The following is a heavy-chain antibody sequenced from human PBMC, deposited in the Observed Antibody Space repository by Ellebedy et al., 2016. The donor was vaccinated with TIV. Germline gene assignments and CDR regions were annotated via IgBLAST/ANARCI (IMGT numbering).Heavy chain of an antibody. Sequence: PGGSLRLSCAASGFTVSSNYMSWVRQAPGKGLEWVSVIYSGGSTYYADSVKGRFPISRDNSKNTLYLQMNSLRAEDTAVYYCARDRMVATKGYYYYYGMDVWGQGTTVTVSS. V-gene: IGHV3-66*01. D-gene: IGHD5-12*01. CDR1: GFTVSSNY. CDR3: ARDRMVATKGYYYYYGMDV. CDR2: IYSGGST. J-gene: IGHJ6*02.